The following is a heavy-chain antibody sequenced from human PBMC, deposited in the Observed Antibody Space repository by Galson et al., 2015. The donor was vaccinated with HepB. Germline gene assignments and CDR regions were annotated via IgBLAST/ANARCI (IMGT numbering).Heavy chain of an antibody. J-gene: IGHJ4*02. D-gene: IGHD2-2*01. V-gene: IGHV3-23*01. Sequence: SLRLSCAASGFTFTDYAMAWVRQAPGKGLEWVSSISGSGNNTYYADSAKGRFTISRDNSKNMAYLQMNSLRAEDTAVYYCARASDLDYWGQGTLVTVSS. CDR2: ISGSGNNT. CDR3: ARASDLDY. CDR1: GFTFTDYA.